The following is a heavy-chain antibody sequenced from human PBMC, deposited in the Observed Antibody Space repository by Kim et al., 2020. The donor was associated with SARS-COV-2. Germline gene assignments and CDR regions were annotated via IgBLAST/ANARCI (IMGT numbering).Heavy chain of an antibody. CDR2: IKPDGTER. Sequence: GGSLRLSCAAFGFTFNDYWMTWVRQAPGKGLELVANIKPDGTERNYLDSVKGRYTISRDNSKNSLYLQMSSLRVEDTAMYYCARHARMPDSLGQGTLVTVSS. D-gene: IGHD2-2*01. CDR1: GFTFNDYW. J-gene: IGHJ4*02. CDR3: ARHARMPDS. V-gene: IGHV3-7*01.